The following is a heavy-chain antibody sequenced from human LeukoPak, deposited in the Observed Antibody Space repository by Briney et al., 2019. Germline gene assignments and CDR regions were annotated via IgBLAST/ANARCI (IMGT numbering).Heavy chain of an antibody. CDR2: IYYSGST. Sequence: SETLSLTCTVSGGSSSSNYWSWIRQPPGKGLEWIGNIYYSGSTNYNPSLKSRVTISLDTSKNQFSLKLSSVTAADTAVYYCARHGTISSESYFDYWGQGALVTVSS. D-gene: IGHD1-14*01. CDR1: GGSSSSNY. V-gene: IGHV4-59*01. J-gene: IGHJ4*02. CDR3: ARHGTISSESYFDY.